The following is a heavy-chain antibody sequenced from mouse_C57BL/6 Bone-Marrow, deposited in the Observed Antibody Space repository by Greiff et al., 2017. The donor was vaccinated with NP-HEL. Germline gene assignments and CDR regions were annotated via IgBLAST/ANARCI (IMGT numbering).Heavy chain of an antibody. J-gene: IGHJ2*01. CDR2: ISDGGSYT. Sequence: EVKLVESGGGLVKPGGSLKLSCAASGFTFSSYAMSWVRQTPEKRLEWVATISDGGSYTYYPDNVKGRFTISRDNAKNNLYLQMSHLKSEDTAMYYCARCYYGSSPDYWGQGTTLTVSS. CDR3: ARCYYGSSPDY. V-gene: IGHV5-4*03. D-gene: IGHD1-1*01. CDR1: GFTFSSYA.